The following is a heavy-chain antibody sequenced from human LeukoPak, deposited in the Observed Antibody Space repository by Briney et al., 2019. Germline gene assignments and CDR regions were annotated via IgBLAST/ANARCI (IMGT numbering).Heavy chain of an antibody. J-gene: IGHJ5*02. CDR1: RYSFTSYW. CDR3: ATHTGASTPPPWFDP. Sequence: ESLKISCKGSRYSFTSYWIGWVREMPGKGVEWRGIIYPGDCDTRYSTSFQRQVIISADKSISTAYLQWSSLKASDTAMYYCATHTGASTPPPWFDPWGQGTLVTVSS. V-gene: IGHV5-51*01. D-gene: IGHD2-15*01. CDR2: IYPGDCDT.